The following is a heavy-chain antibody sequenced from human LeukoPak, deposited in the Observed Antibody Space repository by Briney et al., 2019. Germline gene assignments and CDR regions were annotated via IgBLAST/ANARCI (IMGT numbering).Heavy chain of an antibody. CDR1: GFTVSSNY. CDR3: ARVRAVAGIRYWYFDL. Sequence: GGSLRLSCAASGFTVSSNYMSWVRQAPGQGLEWVSVIYSGGSTYYADSVKGRFTISRDNSKTTLYLQMNSLRAEDTAVYYCARVRAVAGIRYWYFDLWGRGTLVTVSS. CDR2: IYSGGST. D-gene: IGHD6-19*01. V-gene: IGHV3-53*01. J-gene: IGHJ2*01.